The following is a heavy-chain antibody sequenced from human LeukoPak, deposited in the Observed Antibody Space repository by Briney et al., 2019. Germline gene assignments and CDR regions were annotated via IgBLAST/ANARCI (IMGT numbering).Heavy chain of an antibody. D-gene: IGHD2-15*01. CDR3: AKLHCSGGSCYSYYFDY. CDR1: GFTFSSYG. Sequence: GRSLRLSCAASGFTFSSYGMHWVRQAPGKGLEWVAVISYDGSNKYSADSVKGRFTISRDNSKNTLYLQMNSLRAEDTAVYYCAKLHCSGGSCYSYYFDYWGQGTLVTVSS. V-gene: IGHV3-30*18. CDR2: ISYDGSNK. J-gene: IGHJ4*02.